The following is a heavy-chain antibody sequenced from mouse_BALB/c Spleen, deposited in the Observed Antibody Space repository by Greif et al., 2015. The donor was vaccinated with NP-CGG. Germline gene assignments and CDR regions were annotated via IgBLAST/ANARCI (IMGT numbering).Heavy chain of an antibody. CDR1: GYTFSSYW. D-gene: IGHD1-1*01. CDR2: ILPGSGST. V-gene: IGHV1-9*01. J-gene: IGHJ4*01. Sequence: VQLQQSGAELMKPGASVKISCKATGYTFSSYWIEWVKQRPGHGLEWIGEILPGSGSTNYNEKFKGKATFTADTSSNTAYMQLSSLTSEDSAVYYCARSYYYGSSHYAMDYWGQGTSVTVSS. CDR3: ARSYYYGSSHYAMDY.